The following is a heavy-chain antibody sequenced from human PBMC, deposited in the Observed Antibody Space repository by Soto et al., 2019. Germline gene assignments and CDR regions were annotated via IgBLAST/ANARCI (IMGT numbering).Heavy chain of an antibody. D-gene: IGHD4-17*01. Sequence: VQLQESGPGLVTPSQTLSLTCTVCGGSVSIGDYLWSWIRQRPGKGLEWIGYIHDSGNTYYNPSLNSRVTISLDTSKNQFSLKVTSMTAADTAVYFCARARGGDSGDYASLFDRWGQGNLVTVSS. CDR2: IHDSGNT. V-gene: IGHV4-30-4*01. J-gene: IGHJ5*02. CDR1: GGSVSIGDYL. CDR3: ARARGGDSGDYASLFDR.